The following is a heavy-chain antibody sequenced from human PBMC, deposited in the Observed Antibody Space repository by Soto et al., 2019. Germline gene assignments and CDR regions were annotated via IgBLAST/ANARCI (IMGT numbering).Heavy chain of an antibody. CDR1: GFTFSDAW. Sequence: EVQLVESGGDLVKPGGSLRLSCAASGFTFSDAWMHWVRQAPGKGLEWVGRIKSKTHGETTDYAAPVKGRFTISRDDSKNTVYLQMNSLKTEDTGVYYCTPGEGNYFDSWGPGTLVTASS. J-gene: IGHJ4*02. CDR2: IKSKTHGETT. CDR3: TPGEGNYFDS. V-gene: IGHV3-15*07. D-gene: IGHD3-10*01.